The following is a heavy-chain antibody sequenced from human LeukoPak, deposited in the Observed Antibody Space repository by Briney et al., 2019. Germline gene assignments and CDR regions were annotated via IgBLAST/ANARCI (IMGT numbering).Heavy chain of an antibody. CDR3: AKEVVPAAIVN. V-gene: IGHV3-9*01. Sequence: GGSLRLSCAASGFTFDDYGMHWVRQAPGKGLEWVSGISWNSDSVGYADSVKGRFTISRDNAKNSLYLQMNSLRAEDTALYYCAKEVVPAAIVNWGQGTLVTVSS. CDR1: GFTFDDYG. CDR2: ISWNSDSV. D-gene: IGHD2-2*01. J-gene: IGHJ4*02.